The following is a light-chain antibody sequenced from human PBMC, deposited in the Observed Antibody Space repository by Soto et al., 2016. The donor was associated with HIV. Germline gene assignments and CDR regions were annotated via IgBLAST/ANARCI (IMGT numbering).Light chain of an antibody. CDR2: ATS. J-gene: IGKJ2*01. CDR1: QGIKNE. CDR3: LQDYDRPYT. V-gene: IGKV1-6*01. Sequence: AIQMTQSPSSLSASLGDRVTITCRASQGIKNELGWYQQKPGKAPKLLIYATSSLGGGVPSRFSGSGSGTDFTLTISSLQPEXSASYFCLQDYDRPYTFGQGTKLXIK.